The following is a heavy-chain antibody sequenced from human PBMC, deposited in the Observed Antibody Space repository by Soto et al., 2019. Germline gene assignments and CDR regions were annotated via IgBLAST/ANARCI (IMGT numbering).Heavy chain of an antibody. CDR2: ISAYNCNT. D-gene: IGHD3-10*01. Sequence: QVPLVQPGAEVKKPGASVKVSCKASGYTFTSYGISWVRQAPGQGLEWMGWISAYNCNTNCEQKRQGRVTMTTDTSTRTAYMELRSLKSDDTAVYFCARSLTNYYGSGSYYNVNLGAFDIWGQGTMVTVSS. J-gene: IGHJ3*02. CDR3: ARSLTNYYGSGSYYNVNLGAFDI. CDR1: GYTFTSYG. V-gene: IGHV1-18*01.